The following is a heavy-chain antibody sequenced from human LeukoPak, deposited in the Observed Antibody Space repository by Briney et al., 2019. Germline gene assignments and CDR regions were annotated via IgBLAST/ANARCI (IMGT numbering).Heavy chain of an antibody. D-gene: IGHD6-13*01. CDR3: AKDAHMRQLVRVSSTYFDY. CDR1: GFAFGSYA. CDR2: SCDGL. V-gene: IGHV3-23*01. Sequence: GGSLRLSCAASGFAFGSYAMSWVRQAPGKGLEWISTSCDGLHYADFVMGRFIISRDNPRNTLYLQINNLRAEDTAVYYCAKDAHMRQLVRVSSTYFDYWGQGTLVTVSS. J-gene: IGHJ4*02.